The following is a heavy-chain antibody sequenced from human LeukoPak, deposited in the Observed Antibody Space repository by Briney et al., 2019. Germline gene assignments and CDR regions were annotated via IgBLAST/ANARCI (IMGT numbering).Heavy chain of an antibody. Sequence: SETLSLTCAVYGGSFSGYYWSWIRQPPGKGLEWIGEINHSGSTNYNPSLKSRVTISVDTSKNQFSLKLSSVTAADTAVYYCARLGYSSTPSKYYFDYWGQGTLVTVSS. D-gene: IGHD6-13*01. CDR3: ARLGYSSTPSKYYFDY. J-gene: IGHJ4*02. CDR2: INHSGST. V-gene: IGHV4-34*01. CDR1: GGSFSGYY.